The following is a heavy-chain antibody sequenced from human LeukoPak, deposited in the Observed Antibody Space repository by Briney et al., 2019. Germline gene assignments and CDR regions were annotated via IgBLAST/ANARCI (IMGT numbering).Heavy chain of an antibody. D-gene: IGHD3-22*01. Sequence: GASVKVSCMASGYTFTGYYMHWVRQAPGQGLEWMGRINPNSGGTNYAQKFQGRVTMTRDTSISTAYMELSRLRSDDTAVYYCARYYYDSSGPDYWGQGTLVTVSS. CDR2: INPNSGGT. J-gene: IGHJ4*02. V-gene: IGHV1-2*06. CDR1: GYTFTGYY. CDR3: ARYYYDSSGPDY.